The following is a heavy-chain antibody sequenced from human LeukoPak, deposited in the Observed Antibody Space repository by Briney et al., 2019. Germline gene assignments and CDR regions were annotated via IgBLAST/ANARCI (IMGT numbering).Heavy chain of an antibody. CDR1: GGSISSGDYY. CDR2: IYYSEST. V-gene: IGHV4-30-4*08. Sequence: PSQTLSLTCTVSGGSISSGDYYWSWIRQPPGKGLEWIGYIYYSESTYYNPSLKSRVTISVDTSKNQFSLKLSSVTAADTAVYYCASLNSSGWYGAGFFDYWGQGTLVTVSS. D-gene: IGHD6-19*01. CDR3: ASLNSSGWYGAGFFDY. J-gene: IGHJ4*02.